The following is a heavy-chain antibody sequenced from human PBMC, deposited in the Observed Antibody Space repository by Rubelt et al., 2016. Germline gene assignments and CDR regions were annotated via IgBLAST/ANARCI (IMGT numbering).Heavy chain of an antibody. Sequence: EVQLVESGGGLVQPGGSLRLSCAVSGFTFNNYWMHWVRQAPGKGLVWVSPINNDGSRTSYADSVKGRFTISRDNAKNTLYLQMNRLRAEDTAVYFCARGASFDYWGQGTLVTVSS. CDR3: ARGASFDY. CDR1: GFTFNNYW. CDR2: INNDGSRT. V-gene: IGHV3-74*02. J-gene: IGHJ4*02.